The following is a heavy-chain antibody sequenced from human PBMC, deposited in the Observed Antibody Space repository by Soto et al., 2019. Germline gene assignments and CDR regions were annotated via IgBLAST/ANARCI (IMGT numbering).Heavy chain of an antibody. J-gene: IGHJ4*02. CDR1: GYTFSSYP. Sequence: ASVKVSCKASGYTFSSYPINWVRQAPGQGLEWLGWISAYSGITTYAQILQGRVTMTADTSTSTAYMELGSLISDDTAVYYCARDARYRGNYHFDYRGQGPLVPVSP. D-gene: IGHD1-26*01. V-gene: IGHV1-18*01. CDR3: ARDARYRGNYHFDY. CDR2: ISAYSGIT.